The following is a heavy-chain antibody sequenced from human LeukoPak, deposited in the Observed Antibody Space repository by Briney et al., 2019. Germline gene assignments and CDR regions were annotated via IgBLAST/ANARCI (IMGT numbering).Heavy chain of an antibody. CDR2: INARGDT. V-gene: IGHV4-34*01. J-gene: IGHJ5*02. Sequence: PSETLSLTCAVYGWSFNDYYWNWIRQPPGKGLEWVGEINARGDTNFNPSLKSRVTISVDTSKGQFSLTLTSMIAADTAVYYCARGQVPAARGYNWFDPWGQGTLVTVSS. CDR1: GWSFNDYY. D-gene: IGHD2-2*01. CDR3: ARGQVPAARGYNWFDP.